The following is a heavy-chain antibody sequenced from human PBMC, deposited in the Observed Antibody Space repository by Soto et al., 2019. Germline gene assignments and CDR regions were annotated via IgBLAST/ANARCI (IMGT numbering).Heavy chain of an antibody. D-gene: IGHD3-22*01. CDR3: AKEMADSSGYSLLYYYGMDV. Sequence: PGGSLRLSCAASGFTFSSYGMHWVRQAPGKGLEWVAVISYDGSNKYYADSVKGRFTISRDNSKNTLYPQMNSLRAEDTAVYYCAKEMADSSGYSLLYYYGMDVWGQGTTVTVSS. V-gene: IGHV3-30*18. CDR1: GFTFSSYG. CDR2: ISYDGSNK. J-gene: IGHJ6*02.